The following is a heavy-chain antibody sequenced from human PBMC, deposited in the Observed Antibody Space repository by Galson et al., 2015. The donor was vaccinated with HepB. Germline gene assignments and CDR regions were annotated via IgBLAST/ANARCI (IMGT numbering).Heavy chain of an antibody. Sequence: SLRLSCAASGFTFSSYAMSWVRQAPGKGLEWVSAISGSGGSTYYADSVKGRFTISRDNSKNTLYLQMNSLRAEDTAVYYCAKGFVVGTAMRVYFDYWGQGTLVTVSS. CDR2: ISGSGGST. J-gene: IGHJ4*02. CDR1: GFTFSSYA. V-gene: IGHV3-23*01. D-gene: IGHD2-21*02. CDR3: AKGFVVGTAMRVYFDY.